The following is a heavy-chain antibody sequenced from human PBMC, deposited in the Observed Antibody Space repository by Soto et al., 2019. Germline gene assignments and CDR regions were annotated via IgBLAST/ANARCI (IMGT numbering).Heavy chain of an antibody. CDR1: GGSFSGYY. V-gene: IGHV4-34*01. J-gene: IGHJ6*03. CDR3: AGLPLGYCSGGSCYPRAYYYYYMDV. D-gene: IGHD2-15*01. CDR2: INHSGST. Sequence: PSETLSLTCAVYGGSFSGYYWSWIRQPPGKGLEWIGEINHSGSTNYNPSLKSRVTISVDTSKNQFSLKLSSVTAADTAVYYCAGLPLGYCSGGSCYPRAYYYYYMDVWGQGTTVTV.